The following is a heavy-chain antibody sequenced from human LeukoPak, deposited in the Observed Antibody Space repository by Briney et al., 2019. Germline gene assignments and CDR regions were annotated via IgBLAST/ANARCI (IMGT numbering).Heavy chain of an antibody. D-gene: IGHD6-13*01. CDR1: GGSFSGFY. CDR3: AGGRGHGSSWYLNSFHYYMDV. V-gene: IGHV4-34*01. Sequence: SETLSLTCAVYGGSFSGFYWSWIRQPPGKGLEWIGEINHSGSTNYYPSLESRVTISADASKNQFSLKLSSVTAADTAVYYCAGGRGHGSSWYLNSFHYYMDVWGKGTTVTVSS. CDR2: INHSGST. J-gene: IGHJ6*03.